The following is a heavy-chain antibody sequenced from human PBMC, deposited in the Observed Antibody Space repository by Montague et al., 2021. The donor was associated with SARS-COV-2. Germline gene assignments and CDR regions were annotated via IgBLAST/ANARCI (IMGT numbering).Heavy chain of an antibody. CDR1: GGSFSAYY. Sequence: SETLSLTCAVYGGSFSAYYWSRIRQPPGKGLEWTGEINHRGTSKHKPSLKTRISISLHKSKNQFSLYLSSVTVADTAVYYCARGRQHFNMIVVVMTGGEYFFDYWGQGTLVTVSS. J-gene: IGHJ4*02. V-gene: IGHV4-34*01. CDR3: ARGRQHFNMIVVVMTGGEYFFDY. D-gene: IGHD3-22*01. CDR2: INHRGTS.